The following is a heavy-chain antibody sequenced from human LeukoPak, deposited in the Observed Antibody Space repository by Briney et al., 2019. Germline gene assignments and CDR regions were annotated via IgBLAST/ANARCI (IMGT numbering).Heavy chain of an antibody. D-gene: IGHD3-10*01. CDR1: GGSISSSSYY. CDR2: IYYSGST. V-gene: IGHV4-39*01. Sequence: KPSETLSLTCTVSGGSISSSSYYWGWIRQPPGKGLEWSGSIYYSGSTYYNPSLKSRVTISVDTSKNQFSLKLSSVTAADTAVYYCARHPRLLWFGLFDYWGQGTLVTVFS. J-gene: IGHJ4*02. CDR3: ARHPRLLWFGLFDY.